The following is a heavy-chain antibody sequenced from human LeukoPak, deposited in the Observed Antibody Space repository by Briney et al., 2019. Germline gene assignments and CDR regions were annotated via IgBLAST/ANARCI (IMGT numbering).Heavy chain of an antibody. CDR2: INDSGYT. CDR1: GGSFSGYY. J-gene: IGHJ4*02. D-gene: IGHD1-14*01. CDR3: ARGPDHAKVGY. Sequence: SETLSLTCAVYGGSFSGYYWTWIRQPPEKGLEWIGEINDSGYTDYNTSLKSRLTISIDTSKNQFPLKLSSVTAADTAVYYCARGPDHAKVGYWGQGTLVTVSS. V-gene: IGHV4-34*01.